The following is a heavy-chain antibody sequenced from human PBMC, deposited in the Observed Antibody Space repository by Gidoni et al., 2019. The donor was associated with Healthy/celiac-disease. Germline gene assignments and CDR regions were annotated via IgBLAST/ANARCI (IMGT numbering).Heavy chain of an antibody. CDR3: ASNIVVVPAAITNLDAFDI. D-gene: IGHD2-2*02. CDR2: ISAYNGNT. CDR1: GYTFTSYG. J-gene: IGHJ3*02. V-gene: IGHV1-18*01. Sequence: QVQLVQSGAEVKKPGASVKVSCKASGYTFTSYGISWVRQAPGQGLEWMGWISAYNGNTNYAQKLQGRVTMTTDTSTSTAYMELRSLRSDDTAVYYCASNIVVVPAAITNLDAFDIWGQGTMVTVSS.